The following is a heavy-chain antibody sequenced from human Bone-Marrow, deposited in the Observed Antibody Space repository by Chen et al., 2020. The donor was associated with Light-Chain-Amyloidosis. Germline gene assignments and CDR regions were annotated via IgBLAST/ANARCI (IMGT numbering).Heavy chain of an antibody. J-gene: IGHJ6*02. CDR3: AKDSGPGFGQLVLDYYYGMDV. CDR2: ISWNSGSI. D-gene: IGHD6-6*01. CDR1: GFTFDDYA. Sequence: EVQLVESGGGLVQPGRSLRLSCAASGFTFDDYAMHWVRQAPGKGLEWVSGISWNSGSIGYADSVKGRFTISRDNAKNSLYLQMNSLRAEDTALYYCAKDSGPGFGQLVLDYYYGMDVWGQGTTVTVSS. V-gene: IGHV3-9*01.